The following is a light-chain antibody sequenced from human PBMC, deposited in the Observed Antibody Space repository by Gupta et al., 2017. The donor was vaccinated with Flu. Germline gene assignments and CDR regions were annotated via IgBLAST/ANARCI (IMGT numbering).Light chain of an antibody. CDR1: QSINTY. V-gene: IGKV1-39*01. J-gene: IGKJ5*01. CDR3: QQTDRSPLT. CDR2: AAS. Sequence: DIELTHPPPSLSASVGDRVTITCRASQSINTYLNWYQQKPGKAPAILIYAASRVKGGVSSRFSDSGSGTEFTLTISSLQPEDFATYYCQQTDRSPLTFGQGTRLEIK.